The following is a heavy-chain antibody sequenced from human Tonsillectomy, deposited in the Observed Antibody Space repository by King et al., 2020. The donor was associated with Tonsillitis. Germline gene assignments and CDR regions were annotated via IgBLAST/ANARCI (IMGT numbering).Heavy chain of an antibody. Sequence: VQLVESGAEVKKPGASVKVSCKASGYTFTGYYMHLVRQAPGHRIEWMGWINPNIGVTNYAQKFQGGGTMTRDTSISTAYMERSRLRSDDTAVYYCARDATGYSSGWLDYWGQGTLVTVSA. J-gene: IGHJ4*02. CDR3: ARDATGYSSGWLDY. V-gene: IGHV1-2*02. D-gene: IGHD6-19*01. CDR2: INPNIGVT. CDR1: GYTFTGYY.